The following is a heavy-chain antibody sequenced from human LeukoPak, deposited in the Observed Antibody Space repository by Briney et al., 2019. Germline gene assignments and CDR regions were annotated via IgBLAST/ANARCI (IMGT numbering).Heavy chain of an antibody. CDR1: GYDFTTYW. J-gene: IGHJ6*02. CDR2: IYPGDSDT. V-gene: IGHV5-51*01. Sequence: GESLKISCQGSGYDFTTYWIGWVREMPGKGLEWMGSIYPGDSDTKYSPSFQGQVTILADKSISSAYLQWSSLKASDTAMYYCAXXXXNYYYRGMDVWGQGTTVTV. CDR3: AXXXXNYYYRGMDV.